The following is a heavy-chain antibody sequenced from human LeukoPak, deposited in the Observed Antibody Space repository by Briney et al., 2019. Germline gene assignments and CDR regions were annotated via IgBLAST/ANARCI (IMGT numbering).Heavy chain of an antibody. D-gene: IGHD6-19*01. Sequence: GGSLRLSCAASGFTFSSYAMSWVRQAPGKGLEWVSAISGSGGSTYYADSVKGRFTISRDNSKNTLYLQMNSLRAEDTAVYYCAKHRAPVPGSHPKNPTAYFEDWGQGTLVTVSS. J-gene: IGHJ4*02. V-gene: IGHV3-23*01. CDR1: GFTFSSYA. CDR2: ISGSGGST. CDR3: AKHRAPVPGSHPKNPTAYFED.